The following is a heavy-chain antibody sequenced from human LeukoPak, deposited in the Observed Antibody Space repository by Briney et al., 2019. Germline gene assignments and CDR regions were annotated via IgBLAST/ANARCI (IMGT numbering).Heavy chain of an antibody. CDR1: GYTFTSYY. J-gene: IGHJ4*02. D-gene: IGHD3-22*01. Sequence: ASVTVSCKASGYTFTSYYMHWVRQAPAQGLEGMGIINPSCCSTSYAQKFQGRVTMTRDTSTSTVYMELSSLRSEDTAVYYCARDAGSYYYDSSGYYPSSNYFDYWGQGTLVTVSS. V-gene: IGHV1-46*01. CDR3: ARDAGSYYYDSSGYYPSSNYFDY. CDR2: INPSCCST.